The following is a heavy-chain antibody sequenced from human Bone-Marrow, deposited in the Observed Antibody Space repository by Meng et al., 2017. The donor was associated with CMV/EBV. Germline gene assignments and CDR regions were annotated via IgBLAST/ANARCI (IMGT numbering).Heavy chain of an antibody. Sequence: GESLKISCAASGFTLSTYSINWLRQAPGKGLEWVGRIRSKANSYATAYAASVKGRFTISRDDSKNTAYLQMNSLKTEDTAVYYCTRNLGYCSSTSCPGDYWGQGTLVTVSS. CDR2: IRSKANSYAT. D-gene: IGHD2-2*01. CDR3: TRNLGYCSSTSCPGDY. V-gene: IGHV3-73*01. J-gene: IGHJ4*02. CDR1: GFTLSTYS.